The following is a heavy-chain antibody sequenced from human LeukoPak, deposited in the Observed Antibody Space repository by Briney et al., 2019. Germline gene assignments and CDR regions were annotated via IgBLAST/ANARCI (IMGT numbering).Heavy chain of an antibody. CDR2: IYSGGST. CDR1: GFTVSSNY. Sequence: GGSLRLSCAASGFTVSSNYMSWVRQAPGKGLEWVSVIYSGGSTYYADSVKGRFTISRDNSKNTLYLQMNSLRAEDTAVYYCAADPRGDYEAMDVWGQGTTVTVSS. V-gene: IGHV3-53*01. CDR3: AADPRGDYEAMDV. J-gene: IGHJ6*02.